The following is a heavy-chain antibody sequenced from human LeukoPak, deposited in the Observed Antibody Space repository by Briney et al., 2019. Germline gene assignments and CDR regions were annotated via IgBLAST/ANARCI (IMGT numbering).Heavy chain of an antibody. CDR1: GGSFSGYY. CDR3: ARGPEDIVVVPAARTDAFDI. D-gene: IGHD2-2*01. J-gene: IGHJ3*02. CDR2: INHSGST. V-gene: IGHV4-34*01. Sequence: SETLSLTCAVYGGSFSGYYWSWIHQPPGKGLEWIGEINHSGSTNYNPSLKSRVTISVDTSKNQFSLKLSSVTAADTAVYYCARGPEDIVVVPAARTDAFDIWGQGTMVTVSS.